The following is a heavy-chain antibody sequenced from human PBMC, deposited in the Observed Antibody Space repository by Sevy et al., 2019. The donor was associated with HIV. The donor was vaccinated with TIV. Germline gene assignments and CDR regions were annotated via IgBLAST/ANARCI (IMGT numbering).Heavy chain of an antibody. V-gene: IGHV3-21*01. D-gene: IGHD3-22*01. CDR1: GFTFSSYS. CDR3: ATGKVNDYDSSFARV. CDR2: ISSSSSYI. Sequence: GGSLRLSCAASGFTFSSYSMNWVRQAPGKGLEWVSSISSSSSYIYYADSVKGRFTISRDNAKNSLYLQMNSLRAEDTAVYYCATGKVNDYDSSFARVWGQGTLVTVYS. J-gene: IGHJ4*02.